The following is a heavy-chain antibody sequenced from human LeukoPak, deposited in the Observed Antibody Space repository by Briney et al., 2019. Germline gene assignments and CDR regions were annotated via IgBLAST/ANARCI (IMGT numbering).Heavy chain of an antibody. CDR3: AKNPGMVRERFFDY. V-gene: IGHV3-23*01. J-gene: IGHJ4*02. D-gene: IGHD3-10*01. CDR1: GFTFSSYG. CDR2: ISGSGGST. Sequence: GGSLRLSCAASGFTFSSYGMYWVRQAPGKGLEWVSAISGSGGSTYYADSVKGRFTISRDNSKNTLYLQMNSLRAEDTAVYYCAKNPGMVRERFFDYWGQGTLVTVSS.